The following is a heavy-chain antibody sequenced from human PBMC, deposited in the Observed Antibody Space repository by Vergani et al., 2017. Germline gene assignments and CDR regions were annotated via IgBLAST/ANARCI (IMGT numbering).Heavy chain of an antibody. Sequence: QVQLQESGPGVVKPSQTLSLTCAVSGGSISSGDHCWTWIRQRPGKGLEWIGYIFYSGTTYDNPSLRSRLTISVDTSQNQFSLKLTSVTAADTAVYYCATGAGPFDIWGQGTLVTVSS. V-gene: IGHV4-31*11. D-gene: IGHD7-27*01. CDR3: ATGAGPFDI. J-gene: IGHJ4*02. CDR1: GGSISSGDHC. CDR2: IFYSGTT.